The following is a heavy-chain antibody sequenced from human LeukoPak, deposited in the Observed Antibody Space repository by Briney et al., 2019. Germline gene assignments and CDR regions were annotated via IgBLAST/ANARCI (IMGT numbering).Heavy chain of an antibody. CDR2: IYYREST. CDR3: ARTSYSSSWYVFDY. V-gene: IGHV4-38-2*02. D-gene: IGHD6-13*01. Sequence: PSETLSLTCTVSGYSISSSYSWGWIRQPPGKGLAWIGSIYYRESTYYNPSLKSRVTISVDTSKNHFSLKLSSVTAADTAVYYCARTSYSSSWYVFDYWGQGTLVTVSS. J-gene: IGHJ4*02. CDR1: GYSISSSYS.